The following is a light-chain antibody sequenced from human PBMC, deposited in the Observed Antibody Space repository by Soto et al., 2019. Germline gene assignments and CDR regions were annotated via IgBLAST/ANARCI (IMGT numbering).Light chain of an antibody. Sequence: EIVMTQSPATLSVSPMERATLSFMASQSVRSNLAWYQQKPGQAPRLLIYGASTRATGIPARFSGSGSGTEFTLTISSLQSEDFAVYYCQQYDNWPLTFGGGTKVDIK. CDR2: GAS. CDR3: QQYDNWPLT. J-gene: IGKJ4*01. V-gene: IGKV3-15*01. CDR1: QSVRSN.